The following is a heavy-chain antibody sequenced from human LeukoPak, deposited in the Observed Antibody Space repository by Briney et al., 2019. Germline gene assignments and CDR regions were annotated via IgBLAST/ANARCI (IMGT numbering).Heavy chain of an antibody. CDR1: GLTLSSYS. CDR3: ARDGWYYDILTGYSRDAFNI. CDR2: ISSSSSYI. J-gene: IGHJ3*02. D-gene: IGHD3-9*01. Sequence: PGGSLRLSCAASGLTLSSYSMKWVRQAPGKGLEWVSSISSSSSYIYYADSVKGRFSICRDNAKKSLYLQMNSLRAEDTAVYHCARDGWYYDILTGYSRDAFNIWGQGTMVTVSS. V-gene: IGHV3-21*01.